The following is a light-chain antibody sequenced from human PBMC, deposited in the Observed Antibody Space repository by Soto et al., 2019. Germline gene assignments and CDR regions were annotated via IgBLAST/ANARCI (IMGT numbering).Light chain of an antibody. J-gene: IGKJ5*01. CDR1: QSVSSR. V-gene: IGKV3-20*01. Sequence: ENVLTQSPATLSLSPGDSTTLPCRASQSVSSRLAWYQQKPGQAPRLLISGASSRATGIPDRFSGSGSATDFTLTISRLEPEDFALYYCQQYGSPPITFGQGTRLDIK. CDR2: GAS. CDR3: QQYGSPPIT.